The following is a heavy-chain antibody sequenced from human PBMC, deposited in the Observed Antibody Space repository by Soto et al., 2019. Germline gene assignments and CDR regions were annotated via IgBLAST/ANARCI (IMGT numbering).Heavy chain of an antibody. Sequence: PGGSLRLSCAASGFAFISYAMHWCRQAPGKGLEWVAVISYDGSNKYYADSVKGRFTISRDNSKNTLYLQMNSLRAEDTAVYYCARVSRNAHFDYWGQGTLVTVSS. CDR1: GFAFISYA. CDR3: ARVSRNAHFDY. V-gene: IGHV3-30-3*01. D-gene: IGHD2-2*01. J-gene: IGHJ4*02. CDR2: ISYDGSNK.